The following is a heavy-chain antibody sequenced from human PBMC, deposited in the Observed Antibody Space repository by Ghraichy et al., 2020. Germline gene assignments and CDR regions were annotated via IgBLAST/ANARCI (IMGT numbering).Heavy chain of an antibody. CDR2: IYYSGST. V-gene: IGHV4-59*01. J-gene: IGHJ2*01. CDR3: ASTLRGYYDILTGYADWYFDL. Sequence: SETLSLTCTVSGGSISSYYWSWIRQPPGKGLEWIGYIYYSGSTNYNPSLKSRVTISVDTSKNQFSLKLSSVTAADTAVYYCASTLRGYYDILTGYADWYFDLWGRGTLVTVSS. CDR1: GGSISSYY. D-gene: IGHD3-9*01.